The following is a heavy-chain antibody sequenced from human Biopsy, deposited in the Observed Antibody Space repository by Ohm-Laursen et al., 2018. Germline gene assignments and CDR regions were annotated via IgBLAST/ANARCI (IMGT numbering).Heavy chain of an antibody. V-gene: IGHV4-39*01. CDR1: GGSIGSSTTYY. Sequence: TLSLTCTVSGGSIGSSTTYYWAWLRQPPGKGLGWIGSIYNTETTFYNPSLKSRVPTSVDTSTNQFPLKVSSVTAADTALYFCARHPTGFWFDPWGHGTLVTVSS. CDR2: IYNTETT. J-gene: IGHJ5*02. CDR3: ARHPTGFWFDP.